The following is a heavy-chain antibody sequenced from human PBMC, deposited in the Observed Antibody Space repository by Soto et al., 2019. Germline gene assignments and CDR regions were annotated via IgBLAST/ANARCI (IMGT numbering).Heavy chain of an antibody. Sequence: EVQLVESGGGLIQPGGSLRLSCAASGFTVSSNYMSWVRQAPGKGLEWVANIRGDGSGEFYVDSVKGRFTISRDNANNSLFLQMNSLRVEDTAVYYCASASYDSSGYYDAFDLWGQGTMVTVSS. V-gene: IGHV3-7*01. CDR2: IRGDGSGE. J-gene: IGHJ3*01. CDR1: GFTVSSNY. CDR3: ASASYDSSGYYDAFDL. D-gene: IGHD3-22*01.